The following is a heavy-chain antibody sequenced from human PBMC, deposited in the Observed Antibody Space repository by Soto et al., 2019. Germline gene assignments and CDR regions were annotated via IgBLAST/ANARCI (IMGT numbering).Heavy chain of an antibody. Sequence: ASVKVSCKASGYTFTGYYMHWVRQAPGQGLEWMGWINPNSGGTNYAQKFQGWVTMTRDTSISTAYMELSRLRSDDTAVYYCARDYYSSGPGLYLQHWGQGTLVTVSS. V-gene: IGHV1-2*04. CDR3: ARDYYSSGPGLYLQH. D-gene: IGHD3-22*01. CDR2: INPNSGGT. J-gene: IGHJ1*01. CDR1: GYTFTGYY.